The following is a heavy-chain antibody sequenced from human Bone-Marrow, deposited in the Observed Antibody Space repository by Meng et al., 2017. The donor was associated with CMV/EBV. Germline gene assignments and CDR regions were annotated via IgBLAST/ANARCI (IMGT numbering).Heavy chain of an antibody. CDR2: INPNSGGT. CDR3: AREWDCSSTSCDDY. J-gene: IGHJ4*02. Sequence: ASVKVSCKASGYTFTGYYMHWVRQAPGQGLEWMGWINPNSGGTNYAQKFQGRVTMTRDTSISTAYMELSRLRSDDTAVYYCAREWDCSSTSCDDYWGQGTLVTVSS. V-gene: IGHV1-2*02. D-gene: IGHD2-2*01. CDR1: GYTFTGYY.